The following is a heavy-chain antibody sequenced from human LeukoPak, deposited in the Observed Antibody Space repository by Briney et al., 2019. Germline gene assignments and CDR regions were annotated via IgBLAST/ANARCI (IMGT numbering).Heavy chain of an antibody. J-gene: IGHJ4*02. V-gene: IGHV3-21*01. Sequence: ETLSLTCAVYGGSFSGYSMNWIRQAPGKGLEWVSSFGTRSTSVYHAGSVKGRFAISRDNAKNSLYLQMNSLRAEDTALYYCAREVSEGFDFWGQGTLVTVSS. CDR1: GGSFSGYS. CDR2: FGTRSTSV. CDR3: AREVSEGFDF. D-gene: IGHD3-22*01.